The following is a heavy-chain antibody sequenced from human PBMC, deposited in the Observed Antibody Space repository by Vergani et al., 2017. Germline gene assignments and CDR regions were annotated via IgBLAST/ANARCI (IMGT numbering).Heavy chain of an antibody. D-gene: IGHD6-13*01. J-gene: IGHJ4*02. CDR2: ISGSGGST. Sequence: EVQLLESGGGLVQPGGSLRLSCAASGFTFSSYAMSWVRQAQGKGLEWVSAISGSGGSTDYADSVKGRFTISRDNSKNTLYRQMNSLRAEDTAVYYCAKVGRGAAAALDYWGQGTLVTVSS. V-gene: IGHV3-23*01. CDR3: AKVGRGAAAALDY. CDR1: GFTFSSYA.